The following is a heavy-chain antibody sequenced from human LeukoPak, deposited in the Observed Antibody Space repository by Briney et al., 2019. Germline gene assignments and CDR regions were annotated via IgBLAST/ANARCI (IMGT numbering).Heavy chain of an antibody. CDR2: IYTSGST. CDR3: ARRNDILTGYYGNWFDP. J-gene: IGHJ5*02. D-gene: IGHD3-9*01. Sequence: SETLSLTCTVSGGSISSYYWSWIRQPPGRGLEWIGYIYTSGSTNYNPSLKSRVTISVDTSKNQFSLKLSSVTAADTAVYYCARRNDILTGYYGNWFDPWGQGTLVTVSS. CDR1: GGSISSYY. V-gene: IGHV4-4*09.